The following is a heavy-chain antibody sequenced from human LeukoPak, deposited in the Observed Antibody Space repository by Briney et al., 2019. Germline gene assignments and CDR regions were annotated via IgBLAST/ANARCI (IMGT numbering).Heavy chain of an antibody. D-gene: IGHD3-22*01. CDR1: GFTFGDYA. J-gene: IGHJ4*02. Sequence: QPGRSLRLSCTASGFTFGDYAMSWVRQAPGKGLEWVSFIRRKAHGGTTGYAASVKGRFSSSRDDSKSIAYLQMNSLKTEDTAVYFCTRVTDYYDNSGYFHFDAWGQGSLATVSS. CDR3: TRVTDYYDNSGYFHFDA. V-gene: IGHV3-49*04. CDR2: IRRKAHGGTT.